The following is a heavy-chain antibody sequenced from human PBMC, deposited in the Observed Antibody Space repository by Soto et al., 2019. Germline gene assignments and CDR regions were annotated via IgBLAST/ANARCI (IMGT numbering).Heavy chain of an antibody. Sequence: PGESLKISCKGSGYSLTSYWISWVRQMPGKGLEWMGRIDPSDSYTNYSPSFQGHVTISADKSISTAYLQWSSLKASDTAMYYCASSRIAAYYYYGMDVWGQGTTVTVSS. D-gene: IGHD6-13*01. V-gene: IGHV5-10-1*01. CDR1: GYSLTSYW. J-gene: IGHJ6*02. CDR2: IDPSDSYT. CDR3: ASSRIAAYYYYGMDV.